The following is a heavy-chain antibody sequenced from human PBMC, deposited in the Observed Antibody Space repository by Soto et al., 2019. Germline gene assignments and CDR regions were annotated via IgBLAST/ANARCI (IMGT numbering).Heavy chain of an antibody. CDR2: IKQDGSEK. D-gene: IGHD3-22*01. CDR3: ARDRPNYYDSSGYFY. V-gene: IGHV3-7*01. Sequence: EVQLVESGGGLVQPGGSLRLSCAASGFTFSSYWMSWVRQAPGKGLGWVANIKQDGSEKYYVDSVKGRFTISRDNAKNSLYLQMNSLRAEDTAVYYCARDRPNYYDSSGYFYWGQGTLVTVSS. CDR1: GFTFSSYW. J-gene: IGHJ4*02.